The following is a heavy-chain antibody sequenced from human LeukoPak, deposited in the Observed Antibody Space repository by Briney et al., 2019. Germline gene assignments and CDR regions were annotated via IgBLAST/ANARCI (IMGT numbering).Heavy chain of an antibody. D-gene: IGHD1-26*01. CDR1: GGSISSSSYY. V-gene: IGHV4-39*01. CDR3: ARREIVGAPPDFA. Sequence: PSETLSLTCTVSGGSISSSSYYWGWIRQPPGKGLEWIGSIYYSGSTYYNPSLKSRVTISVDTSKNQFSLKLSSVTAADTAVYYCARREIVGAPPDFARGQGTLVTVSS. J-gene: IGHJ4*02. CDR2: IYYSGST.